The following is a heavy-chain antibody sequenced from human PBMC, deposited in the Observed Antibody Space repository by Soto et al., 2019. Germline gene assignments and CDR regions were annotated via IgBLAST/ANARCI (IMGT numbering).Heavy chain of an antibody. Sequence: EVQLVESGGGLVQPGGSRKLSCAVSGITFSDSAIHWVRQASGKGLEWLGRIRSKANNYATVYAASVQGRFTISRDDSKNTAYLQMNSLKTEDTALYDCAGLCGTVVRDADYWGQGTLVTVSS. CDR1: GITFSDSA. CDR3: AGLCGTVVRDADY. J-gene: IGHJ4*02. CDR2: IRSKANNYAT. V-gene: IGHV3-73*02. D-gene: IGHD2-15*01.